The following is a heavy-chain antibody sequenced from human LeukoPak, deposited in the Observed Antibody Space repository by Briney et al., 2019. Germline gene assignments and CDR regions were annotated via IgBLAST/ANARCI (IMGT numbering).Heavy chain of an antibody. D-gene: IGHD3-10*01. CDR3: ARYGVSGRGFAY. CDR1: GASISSHSDF. V-gene: IGHV4-61*02. J-gene: IGHJ4*02. CDR2: IHSTGST. Sequence: PSETLSLTCTVSGASISSHSDFWSWIRQPAGKGLEWIGRIHSTGSTNYNPSLQRRVTISLDTSKNQFSLKLSSVTAADTAVYYCARYGVSGRGFAYWGQGTLVTVSS.